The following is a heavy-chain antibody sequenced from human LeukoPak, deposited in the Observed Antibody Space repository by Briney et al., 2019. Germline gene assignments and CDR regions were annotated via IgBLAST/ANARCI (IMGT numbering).Heavy chain of an antibody. Sequence: GGSLRLSCAASGFTFSSYAMSWVRQAPGKGLEWVSAISGSGGSTYYADSVKGRFTISRDNSKNTLYLQMNSLRAEDTAVHYCAKANNYRPLAEYFQHWGQGTLVTVSS. D-gene: IGHD1/OR15-1a*01. CDR3: AKANNYRPLAEYFQH. V-gene: IGHV3-23*01. J-gene: IGHJ1*01. CDR2: ISGSGGST. CDR1: GFTFSSYA.